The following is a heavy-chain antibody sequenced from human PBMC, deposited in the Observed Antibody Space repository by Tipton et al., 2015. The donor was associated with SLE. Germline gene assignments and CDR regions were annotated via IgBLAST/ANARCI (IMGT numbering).Heavy chain of an antibody. CDR1: GASVSSHY. CDR2: VSYSGRS. J-gene: IGHJ6*02. Sequence: TLSLTCTVSGASVSSHYWSWIRQSPGKGLEWIGYVSYSGRSLYDPSLRSRVTMSLDTSKNQFSLRLSSVTAADTAVYYCAAVAASRYYYGIDVWGQGTTVTVSS. V-gene: IGHV4-59*08. D-gene: IGHD2-15*01. CDR3: AAVAASRYYYGIDV.